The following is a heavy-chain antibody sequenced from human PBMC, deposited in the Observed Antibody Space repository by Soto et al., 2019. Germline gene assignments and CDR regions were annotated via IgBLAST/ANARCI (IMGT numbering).Heavy chain of an antibody. Sequence: GGSLRLSCAASGFPFRSYAMGWVRQAPGKGLEWISVISGSGEITLYTDSVKGRFTISRDFSNNTLSLQMNSLSADDMAIYYCGKARYLLVDQPLYFESWGQGTLVTVSS. D-gene: IGHD3-9*01. CDR3: GKARYLLVDQPLYFES. CDR2: ISGSGEIT. CDR1: GFPFRSYA. J-gene: IGHJ4*02. V-gene: IGHV3-23*01.